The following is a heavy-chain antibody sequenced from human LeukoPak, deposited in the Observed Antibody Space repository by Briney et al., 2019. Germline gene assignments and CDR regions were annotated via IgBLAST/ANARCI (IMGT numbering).Heavy chain of an antibody. D-gene: IGHD6-13*01. Sequence: PSETLSLTCTVSGGSISSSSYYWGWIRQPPGKGLEWIGSIYYSGSTYYNPSLKSRVTISVDTSKNQFSLKLSSVTAADTAVYYCASPTNSGGSWYNYWGQGTLVTVSS. J-gene: IGHJ4*02. CDR2: IYYSGST. CDR1: GGSISSSSYY. CDR3: ASPTNSGGSWYNY. V-gene: IGHV4-39*01.